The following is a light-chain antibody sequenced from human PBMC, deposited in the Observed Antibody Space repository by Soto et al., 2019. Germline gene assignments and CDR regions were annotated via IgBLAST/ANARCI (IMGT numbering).Light chain of an antibody. CDR2: EVS. V-gene: IGKV3-11*01. CDR3: QHRQYWPTIS. Sequence: QSPPTLSLSTEERATLFCRACLNVHSFLNWYEWKPGQAPRVVIDEVSNRATVIPGRFSGSGSGTDFTLSISSLDSQHFAVYYCQHRQYWPTISFAQGTKVDIK. CDR1: LNVHSF. J-gene: IGKJ1*01.